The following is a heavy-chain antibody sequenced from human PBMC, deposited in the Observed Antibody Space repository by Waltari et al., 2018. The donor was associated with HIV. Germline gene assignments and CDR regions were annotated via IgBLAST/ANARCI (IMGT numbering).Heavy chain of an antibody. J-gene: IGHJ4*02. D-gene: IGHD3-22*01. Sequence: QVQLVQSGAEVKKPGASVKVSCKASGYTFASYAMQWVRQAPGQGLEWLGWIIGANGNTKYSERLQGRVTITRDTSASIVYMELSSLRSEDTAVYYCARGVRGSGYHSLGHWGQGTLVTVSS. CDR3: ARGVRGSGYHSLGH. CDR1: GYTFASYA. V-gene: IGHV1-3*01. CDR2: IIGANGNT.